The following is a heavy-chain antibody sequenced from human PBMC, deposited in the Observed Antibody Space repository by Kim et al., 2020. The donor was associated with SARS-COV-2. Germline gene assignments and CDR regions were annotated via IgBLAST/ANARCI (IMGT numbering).Heavy chain of an antibody. V-gene: IGHV4-39*01. D-gene: IGHD3-22*01. CDR3: ARLGFYDSLFDY. CDR1: GGSISSSSYY. J-gene: IGHJ4*02. CDR2: IYYSGST. Sequence: SETLSLTCTVSGGSISSSSYYWGWIRQPPGKGLEWIGSIYYSGSTYYNPSLKSRVTISVDTSKNQFSLKLSSVTAADTAVYYCARLGFYDSLFDYWGQGTLVTVSS.